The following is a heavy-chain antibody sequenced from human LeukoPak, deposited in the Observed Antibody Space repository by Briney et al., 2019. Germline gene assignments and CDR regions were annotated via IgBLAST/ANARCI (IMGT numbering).Heavy chain of an antibody. V-gene: IGHV4-39*01. CDR1: GGSISSSSYY. CDR2: IYYSGST. D-gene: IGHD1-1*01. CDR3: ARRVARTGIYAFDI. Sequence: SETLSLTCTVSGGSISSSSYYWGWIRQPPGKGLEWIGSIYYSGSTYYNPSLKSRVTISVDTSKNQFSLKLSSVTAADTAVYYCARRVARTGIYAFDIWGQGTMVTVSS. J-gene: IGHJ3*02.